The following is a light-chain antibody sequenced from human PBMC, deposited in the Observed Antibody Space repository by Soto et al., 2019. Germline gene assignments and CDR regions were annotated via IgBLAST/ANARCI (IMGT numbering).Light chain of an antibody. J-gene: IGKJ1*01. CDR2: ATS. CDR1: QSVGSRY. Sequence: EIVLTQSPGTLSLSPGERATLSCRASQSVGSRYLAWYQQKPGQAPRLLIYATSSRTTGIPDRFSGSGSGTAFTLTISRLEPEDFAVYSCPQYGSSPQTFGQGTKVEIK. V-gene: IGKV3-20*01. CDR3: PQYGSSPQT.